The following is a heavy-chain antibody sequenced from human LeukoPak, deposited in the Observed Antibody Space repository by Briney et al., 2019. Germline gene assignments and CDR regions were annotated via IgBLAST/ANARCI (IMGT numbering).Heavy chain of an antibody. CDR3: AKMQGYFDY. V-gene: IGHV3-23*01. Sequence: PGGSLRLSCAASGFTFTSYAMSGVRQAPGKGLEWVSAITGSGGTTYYADFVKGRFTISRDNSKNTLYLQMNGLRVEDTAVYYCAKMQGYFDYWGQGTLVTVSS. CDR1: GFTFTSYA. CDR2: ITGSGGTT. J-gene: IGHJ4*02.